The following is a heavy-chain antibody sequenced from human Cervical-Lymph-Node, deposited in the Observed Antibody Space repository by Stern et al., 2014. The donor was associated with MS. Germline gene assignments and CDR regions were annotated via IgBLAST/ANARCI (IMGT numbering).Heavy chain of an antibody. V-gene: IGHV4-59*01. CDR2: IYYSGST. Sequence: VHLVESGPGLVKPSETLSLTCTVSGGSIRGYDCSWIRQPPGKGMEWIGHIYYSGSTNYMPSLKSRVSISIDTPKNQFSLKLSSVTAADTAVYYCARSRDAYSPLAYWGQGALVTVSS. J-gene: IGHJ4*02. D-gene: IGHD5-24*01. CDR3: ARSRDAYSPLAY. CDR1: GGSIRGYD.